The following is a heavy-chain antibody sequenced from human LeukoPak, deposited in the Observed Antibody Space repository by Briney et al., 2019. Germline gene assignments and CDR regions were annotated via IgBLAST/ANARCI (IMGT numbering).Heavy chain of an antibody. CDR3: AKGLTNLGDD. J-gene: IGHJ4*02. CDR2: IDASGAGT. V-gene: IGHV3-23*01. D-gene: IGHD3-9*01. Sequence: GGSLRLSCAASGFTFSNYVMTWVRQTPEKGLEWVSAIDASGAGTFYADSVKGRFTISRDNSKNTLYLQMNSLRPEDTAVYYCAKGLTNLGDDWGQGTLVTVSS. CDR1: GFTFSNYV.